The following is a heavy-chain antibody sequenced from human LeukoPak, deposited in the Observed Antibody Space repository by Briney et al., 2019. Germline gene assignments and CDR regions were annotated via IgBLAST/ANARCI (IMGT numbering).Heavy chain of an antibody. CDR2: ITGSGGDT. CDR1: GFIFSNFA. D-gene: IGHD4/OR15-4a*01. V-gene: IGHV3-23*01. CDR3: AKTPYGGNYGQTFDL. J-gene: IGHJ3*01. Sequence: GGSLRLSCAASGFIFSNFAMGWVRQAPGKGLEWVSGITGSGGDTFYADSVKGRFTISRDNSKNTLYLQMSSLRAEDTAVYYCAKTPYGGNYGQTFDLWGQGTMLTVSS.